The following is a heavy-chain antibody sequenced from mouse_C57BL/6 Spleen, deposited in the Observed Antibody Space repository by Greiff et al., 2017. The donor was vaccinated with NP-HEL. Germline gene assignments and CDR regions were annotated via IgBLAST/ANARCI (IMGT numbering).Heavy chain of an antibody. Sequence: QVQLQQSGAELVKPGASVKISCKASGYAFSSYWMNWVQQRPGKGLEWIGQIYPGDGDTNYNGKFKGKATLTADTSSSTAYMQLSSLTSEDSAVYFCARSGEVITTVGDYAMDYWGQGTSVTVSS. CDR3: ARSGEVITTVGDYAMDY. CDR2: IYPGDGDT. CDR1: GYAFSSYW. D-gene: IGHD1-1*01. V-gene: IGHV1-80*01. J-gene: IGHJ4*01.